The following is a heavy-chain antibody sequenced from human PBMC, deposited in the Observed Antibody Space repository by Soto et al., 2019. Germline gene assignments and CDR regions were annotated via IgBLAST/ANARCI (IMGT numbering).Heavy chain of an antibody. Sequence: QVQLVESGGGVVQPGRSLRLSCAASGFTFSNYGMHWVRQAPGKGLEWVAIIWYDGSNKYYADSVKGRFTISRDNFENTLYLQMNSLRAEDTAVYYCARDRYSSGWYDLDYWGQGTLVTVSS. J-gene: IGHJ4*02. CDR3: ARDRYSSGWYDLDY. V-gene: IGHV3-33*01. D-gene: IGHD6-19*01. CDR1: GFTFSNYG. CDR2: IWYDGSNK.